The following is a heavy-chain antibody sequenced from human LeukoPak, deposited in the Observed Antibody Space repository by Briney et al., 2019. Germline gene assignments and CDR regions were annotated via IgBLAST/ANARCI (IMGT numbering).Heavy chain of an antibody. D-gene: IGHD1-26*01. CDR2: IKSKTDGGTT. CDR3: TTFRGREPRPLAPLDEYCFDY. J-gene: IGHJ4*02. Sequence: GGSLRLSCAASGFTFSNAWMSWVRQAPGKGLEWVGRIKSKTDGGTTDYAAPVKGRFTISRDDSKNTLYLQMNSLKAEDTAVYYCTTFRGREPRPLAPLDEYCFDYWGQGTLVTVSS. CDR1: GFTFSNAW. V-gene: IGHV3-15*01.